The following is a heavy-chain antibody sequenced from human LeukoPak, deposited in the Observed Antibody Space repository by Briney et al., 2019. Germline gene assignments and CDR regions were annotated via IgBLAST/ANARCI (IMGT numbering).Heavy chain of an antibody. CDR1: GFTFNNFP. Sequence: GGSLRLSCAASGFTFNNFPMSWVRQAPGKGLEWVSSISGSGGSTYYADSVKGRFTISRDNSKNSLYLQMNSLRAEDTALYHCARNNGMDVWGQGTTVIVSS. V-gene: IGHV3-23*01. CDR2: ISGSGGST. CDR3: ARNNGMDV. J-gene: IGHJ6*02.